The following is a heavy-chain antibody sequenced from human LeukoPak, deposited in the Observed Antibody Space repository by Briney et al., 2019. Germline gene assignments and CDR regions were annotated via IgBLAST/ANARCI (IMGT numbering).Heavy chain of an antibody. Sequence: PSETLSLTCTVSGGSISSHYWTWIRKPPGKGLEWIGYIYYSGSTNYNPSLKSRVTISVDTSKNQFSLKLSSVTAADTAVYYCARGRSSGYYPKYWGQGTLVTVSS. J-gene: IGHJ4*02. CDR2: IYYSGST. V-gene: IGHV4-59*11. CDR3: ARGRSSGYYPKY. D-gene: IGHD3-22*01. CDR1: GGSISSHY.